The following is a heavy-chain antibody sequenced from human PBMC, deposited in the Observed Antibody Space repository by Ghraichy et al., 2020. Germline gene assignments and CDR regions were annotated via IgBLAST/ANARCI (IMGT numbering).Heavy chain of an antibody. V-gene: IGHV4-34*01. CDR1: GGSFSDYY. CDR3: ARGLVPPGSRYFDL. D-gene: IGHD2-2*01. Sequence: SETLSLTCAVYGGSFSDYYWSWIRQPPGKGLEWIGEIDHSGSTNYNTSLKSRVTISVDTSKNQFSPNLGSLTAADTAVYYCARGLVPPGSRYFDLWGLGTLVTVSS. CDR2: IDHSGST. J-gene: IGHJ2*01.